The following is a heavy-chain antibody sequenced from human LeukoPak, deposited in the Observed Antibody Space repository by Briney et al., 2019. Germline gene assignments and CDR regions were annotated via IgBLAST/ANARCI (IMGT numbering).Heavy chain of an antibody. V-gene: IGHV4-34*01. D-gene: IGHD2-2*01. CDR3: ARARYCSSTSCYHKYYYYYGMDV. Sequence: ETLSLTCAVYGGSXSGYYWSWIRQPPGKGLEWIGEINHSGSTNYNPSLKSRVTISVDTSKNQFSLKLSSVTAADTAVYYCARARYCSSTSCYHKYYYYYGMDVWGQGTTVTVSS. CDR2: INHSGST. CDR1: GGSXSGYY. J-gene: IGHJ6*02.